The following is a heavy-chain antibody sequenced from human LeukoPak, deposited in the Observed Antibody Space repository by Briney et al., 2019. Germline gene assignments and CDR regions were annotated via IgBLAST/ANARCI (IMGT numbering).Heavy chain of an antibody. V-gene: IGHV5-10-1*01. Sequence: RGESLKTSCKGSGYSFTSYWISWVRQMPGKGLEWMGRIDPSDSYTNYSPSFQGHVTISADKSISTAYLQWSSLKASDTAMYYCARHAITMVRGVITLDYWGQGTLVTVSS. CDR3: ARHAITMVRGVITLDY. J-gene: IGHJ4*02. CDR1: GYSFTSYW. CDR2: IDPSDSYT. D-gene: IGHD3-10*01.